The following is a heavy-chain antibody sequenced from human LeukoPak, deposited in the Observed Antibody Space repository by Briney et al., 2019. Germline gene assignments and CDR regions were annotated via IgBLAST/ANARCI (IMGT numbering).Heavy chain of an antibody. Sequence: ASVKVSFKASGFPFNVYYIHWVRQAPGQGREWMGWISPNYGGTNYAQKFQGRVTMTTDTSITTSYMELSRLTSDDTALYYCARDRSGTYYSPVSYWGQGTLVTVSS. CDR3: ARDRSGTYYSPVSY. V-gene: IGHV1-2*02. D-gene: IGHD1-26*01. CDR1: GFPFNVYY. CDR2: ISPNYGGT. J-gene: IGHJ4*02.